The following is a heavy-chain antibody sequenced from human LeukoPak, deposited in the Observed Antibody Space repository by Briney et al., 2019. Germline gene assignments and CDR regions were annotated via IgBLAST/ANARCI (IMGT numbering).Heavy chain of an antibody. CDR2: ISYDGSNK. CDR1: GFTFSSYG. J-gene: IGHJ6*02. Sequence: GGSLRLSCAASGFTFSSYGMHWVRQAPGKGLEWVAVISYDGSNKYYADSVKGRFTISRDNSKNTLYLQMNSLRAEDTAVYYCAKDDWAHSHYYYGMDVWGQGTTVTVSS. D-gene: IGHD2-21*01. CDR3: AKDDWAHSHYYYGMDV. V-gene: IGHV3-30*18.